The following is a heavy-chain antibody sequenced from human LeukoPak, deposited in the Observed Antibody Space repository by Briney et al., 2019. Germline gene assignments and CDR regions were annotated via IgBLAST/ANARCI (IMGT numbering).Heavy chain of an antibody. CDR2: IYYSGST. V-gene: IGHV4-59*08. J-gene: IGHJ4*02. Sequence: SETLSLTCTVSGGSISSYYWSWIRQPPGKGLEWIGYIYYSGSTNYNPSLKSRVTISVDTSKNQFSLKLSSVTAADTAVYYCARHRGKRYYDYVWGSYRYGDYFDYWGQGTLVTVSS. CDR1: GGSISSYY. CDR3: ARHRGKRYYDYVWGSYRYGDYFDY. D-gene: IGHD3-16*02.